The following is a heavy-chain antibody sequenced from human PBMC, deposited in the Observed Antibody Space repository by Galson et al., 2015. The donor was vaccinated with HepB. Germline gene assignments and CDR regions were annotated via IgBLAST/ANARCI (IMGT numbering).Heavy chain of an antibody. CDR2: ISGSGGST. D-gene: IGHD1-26*01. CDR1: GSTFSSYA. CDR3: AKWELLQVGWFDP. V-gene: IGHV3-23*01. Sequence: SLRLSCAASGSTFSSYAMSWVRQAPGKGLEWVSAISGSGGSTYYADSVKGRFTISRDNSKNTLYLQMNSLRAEDTAVYYCAKWELLQVGWFDPWGQGTLVTVSS. J-gene: IGHJ5*02.